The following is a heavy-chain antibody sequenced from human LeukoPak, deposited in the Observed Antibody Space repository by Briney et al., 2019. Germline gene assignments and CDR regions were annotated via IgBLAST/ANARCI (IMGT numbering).Heavy chain of an antibody. Sequence: SETLSLTCTVSGGSISSYYWSWIRQPPGKGLEWIGYIYYSGSTNYNPSLKSRVTISVDTSKNQFSLKLSSVTAADTAVYYCARGQRGSYNWFDPWGQGTLVTVSS. CDR1: GGSISSYY. D-gene: IGHD1-26*01. CDR2: IYYSGST. V-gene: IGHV4-59*12. CDR3: ARGQRGSYNWFDP. J-gene: IGHJ5*02.